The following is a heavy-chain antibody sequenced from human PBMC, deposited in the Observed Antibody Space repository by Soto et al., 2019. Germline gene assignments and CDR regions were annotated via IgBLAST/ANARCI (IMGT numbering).Heavy chain of an antibody. CDR3: ARDDVDTAMPYGMDV. V-gene: IGHV1-69*13. D-gene: IGHD5-18*01. Sequence: ALVMVSCKASGCTFSSYAISWVRQAPGQRLKRMGGIIPILGTANYAQKFQGRVTITADESTSTAYMELSSLRSEDTAVYYCARDDVDTAMPYGMDVWGQGTTVTV. CDR1: GCTFSSYA. J-gene: IGHJ6*02. CDR2: IIPILGTA.